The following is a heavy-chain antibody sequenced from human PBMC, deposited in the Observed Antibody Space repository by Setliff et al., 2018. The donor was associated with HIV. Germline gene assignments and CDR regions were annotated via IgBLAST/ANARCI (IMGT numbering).Heavy chain of an antibody. Sequence: PSETLSLTCTVFGGSTFYWSWIRQPAGKGLEWIGHIDTSGSTNYTPSLASRVSISVDTSKNQFSLKLSSVTAADTAVYYCASTRTYYFDYWGQGTLVTVSS. J-gene: IGHJ4*02. CDR3: ASTRTYYFDY. CDR2: IDTSGST. CDR1: GGSTFY. V-gene: IGHV4-4*07.